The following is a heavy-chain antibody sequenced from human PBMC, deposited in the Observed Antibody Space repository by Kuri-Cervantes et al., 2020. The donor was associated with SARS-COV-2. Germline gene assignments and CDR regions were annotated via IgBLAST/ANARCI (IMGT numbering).Heavy chain of an antibody. Sequence: GGSLRLSCKGSGYSFTTYWISWARQMPGKGLEWMGRIDPRDSYTNYSPSFQGHVTISVDKSITTAYLQWSGLKASDTAMYYCALTGSITMVRRARPGYYYGMDVWGQGTTVTVSS. CDR3: ALTGSITMVRRARPGYYYGMDV. J-gene: IGHJ6*02. D-gene: IGHD3-10*01. CDR1: GYSFTTYW. CDR2: IDPRDSYT. V-gene: IGHV5-10-1*01.